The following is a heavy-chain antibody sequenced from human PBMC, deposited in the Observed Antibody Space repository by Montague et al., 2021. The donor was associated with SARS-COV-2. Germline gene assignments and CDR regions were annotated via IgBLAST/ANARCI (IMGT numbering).Heavy chain of an antibody. CDR3: AREGFTGKYVEY. CDR1: GFTFSNYE. V-gene: IGHV3-48*03. CDR2: ISSSGSTT. J-gene: IGHJ4*02. Sequence: SLRLSCPGSGFTFSNYEMNWVRQAPGKGLEWISDISSSGSTTYYIDSVKGRFIISRDNAKNSLYLQMNSLRAEDTAVYYCAREGFTGKYVEYWGQGTLVTVSS. D-gene: IGHD2-8*02.